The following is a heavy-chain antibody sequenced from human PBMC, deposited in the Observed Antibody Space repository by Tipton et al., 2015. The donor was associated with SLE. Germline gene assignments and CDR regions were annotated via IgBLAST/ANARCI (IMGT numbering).Heavy chain of an antibody. V-gene: IGHV4-34*01. CDR2: IYDSGST. D-gene: IGHD6-13*01. CDR3: ARDRPAAAGTPDI. CDR1: GGSLSDYF. J-gene: IGHJ3*02. Sequence: TLSLTCAVYGGSLSDYFWSWIRQPPGKGLEWIGSIYDSGSTYYNPSLKSRVTILVDTSKNQFSLKLSSVTAADTAVYYCARDRPAAAGTPDIWGQGTMVTVSS.